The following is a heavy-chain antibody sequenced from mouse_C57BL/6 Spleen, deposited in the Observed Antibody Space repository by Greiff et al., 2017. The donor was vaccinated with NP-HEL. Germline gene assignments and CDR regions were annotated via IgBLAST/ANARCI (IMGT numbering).Heavy chain of an antibody. J-gene: IGHJ3*01. CDR2: INPNYGTT. V-gene: IGHV1-39*01. CDR3: ARIGYSNYPAWFAY. CDR1: GYSFTDYN. Sequence: SGPELVKPGASVKISCKASGYSFTDYNMNWVKQSHGKSLEWIGVINPNYGTTSYNQKFKGKATLTVDQSSSTAYMQLNSLTSEDSAVYYCARIGYSNYPAWFAYWGQGTLVTVSA. D-gene: IGHD2-5*01.